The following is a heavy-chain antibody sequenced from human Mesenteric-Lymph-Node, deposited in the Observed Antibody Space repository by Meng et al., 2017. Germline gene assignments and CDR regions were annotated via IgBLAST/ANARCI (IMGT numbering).Heavy chain of an antibody. D-gene: IGHD6-13*01. V-gene: IGHV4-59*12. J-gene: IGHJ4*02. Sequence: GSLRLSCTISGDSISSNYWSWLRQTPGKGLEWIGNIYYSGNTYYNPSLKSRVTISVNTSKNQFSLKLRSVTAADTAVYYCARDNELGSSWLDYWGQGTLVTVSS. CDR2: IYYSGNT. CDR1: GDSISSNY. CDR3: ARDNELGSSWLDY.